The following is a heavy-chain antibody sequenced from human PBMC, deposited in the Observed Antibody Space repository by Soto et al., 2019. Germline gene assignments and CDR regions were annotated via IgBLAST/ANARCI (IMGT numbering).Heavy chain of an antibody. CDR3: AVQYGDYRLEY. D-gene: IGHD4-17*01. Sequence: ESGGGVVQPGRSLRLSCAASGFTFRSAAMHWVRQAPGKGLEWVAFISYSGSNKYYADSVKGRFTVSRDNSKSTLYLQMDSLRSEDTALYYCAVQYGDYRLEYWGQETLVTVSS. CDR2: ISYSGSNK. V-gene: IGHV3-30-3*01. CDR1: GFTFRSAA. J-gene: IGHJ4*02.